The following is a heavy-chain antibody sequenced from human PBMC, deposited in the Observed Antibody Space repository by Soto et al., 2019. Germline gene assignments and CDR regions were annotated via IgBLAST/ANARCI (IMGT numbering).Heavy chain of an antibody. CDR2: IRSISSTI. V-gene: IGHV3-48*01. D-gene: IGHD3-10*01. CDR1: GFTFSSYS. Sequence: EVQLVESGGGLVQPGGSLRLSCAASGFTFSSYSMNWVRQAPGKGLEWVSYIRSISSTIYYADSLKGRFTISGDNAKNSLYLQMNSLRAEDTAVYYCAIVAITIVRGGYDYWGQGTLVTVSS. CDR3: AIVAITIVRGGYDY. J-gene: IGHJ4*02.